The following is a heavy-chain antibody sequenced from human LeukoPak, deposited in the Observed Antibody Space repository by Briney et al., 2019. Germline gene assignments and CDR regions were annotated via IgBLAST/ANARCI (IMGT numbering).Heavy chain of an antibody. J-gene: IGHJ4*02. CDR2: ISWNSGSI. CDR1: GFTFDDYA. D-gene: IGHD6-19*01. CDR3: AKGFSGWYRDHFDY. V-gene: IGHV3-9*01. Sequence: GGSLRLSCAASGFTFDDYAMPWVRQAPGKGLEWVSGISWNSGSIGYADSVKGRFTISRDNAKNSLYLQMNSLRAEDTALYYCAKGFSGWYRDHFDYWGQGTLVTVSS.